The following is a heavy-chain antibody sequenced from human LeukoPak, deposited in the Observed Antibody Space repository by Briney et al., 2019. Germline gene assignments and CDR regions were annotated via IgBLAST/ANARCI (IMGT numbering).Heavy chain of an antibody. Sequence: GGSLRLSCAASGFTFSSYAMSWVRQAPGKGLEWVSAINNSGGSTYYADSVKGRLTISRDNSKNTLYLQMNSLRAEDTAVYYCAKWRGSSSFFDYWGQGTLVTVSS. CDR2: INNSGGST. CDR1: GFTFSSYA. J-gene: IGHJ4*02. D-gene: IGHD6-6*01. V-gene: IGHV3-23*01. CDR3: AKWRGSSSFFDY.